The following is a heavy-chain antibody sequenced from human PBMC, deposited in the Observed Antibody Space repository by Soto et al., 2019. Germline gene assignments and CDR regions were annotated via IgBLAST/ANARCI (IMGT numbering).Heavy chain of an antibody. CDR2: ISWDGEST. J-gene: IGHJ4*02. CDR3: AKGKSGSTGPSDY. Sequence: GGSLRLSCAASGFTFDEYTMHWVRQAPGKGLEWVSLISWDGESTYYADSVKGRFTISRDNSKNSLYLQMNSLRAEDTALYYCAKGKSGSTGPSDYWGQGTLVTVSS. D-gene: IGHD2-8*02. CDR1: GFTFDEYT. V-gene: IGHV3-43*01.